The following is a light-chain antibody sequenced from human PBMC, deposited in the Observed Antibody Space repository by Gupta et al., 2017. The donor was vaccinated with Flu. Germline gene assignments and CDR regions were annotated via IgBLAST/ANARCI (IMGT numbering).Light chain of an antibody. J-gene: IGKJ4*01. CDR1: QSISTY. CDR3: QSYSTTLT. CDR2: AAS. V-gene: IGKV1-39*01. Sequence: DIQMTKSPSSLSASVGDRVTITCRASQSISTYLNWYQHKPGKAPNLLIYAASSLQSGVPSRFSGSGSGTDFTLTISSLQPEDFATYYCQSYSTTLTFGGGTKVEIK.